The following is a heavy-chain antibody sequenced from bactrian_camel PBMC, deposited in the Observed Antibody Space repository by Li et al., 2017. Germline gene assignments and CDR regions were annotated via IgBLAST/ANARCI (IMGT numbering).Heavy chain of an antibody. D-gene: IGHD1*01. CDR2: IDSDGRT. Sequence: QLVESGGGSVQAGGSLRPSCVASVDTIGRYCMGWFRQAPGKEEREGVAAIDSDGRTSYVNSVKGRFTISQDNAKNTLTLQMASLKPEDTGMYFCGADSLSQRCRISYPVLFAYRGQGTQVTVS. CDR3: GADSLSQRCRISYPVLFAY. V-gene: IGHV3S55*01. CDR1: VDTIGRYC. J-gene: IGHJ4*01.